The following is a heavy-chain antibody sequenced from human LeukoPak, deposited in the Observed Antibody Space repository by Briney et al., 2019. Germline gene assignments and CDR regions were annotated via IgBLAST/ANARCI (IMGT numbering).Heavy chain of an antibody. J-gene: IGHJ4*02. D-gene: IGHD6-19*01. CDR3: AKSPIPGGYSSGCPGN. CDR1: GFTFSNNV. V-gene: IGHV3-23*01. CDR2: VSGTGGST. Sequence: PGGSLRLSCVASGFTFSNNVMSWVRQAPGKGLEWVSSVSGTGGSTYYADSVKGRFTISRDNSKNTLYLQVNSLRAEDTAVYYCAKSPIPGGYSSGCPGNWGQGTLVTVSS.